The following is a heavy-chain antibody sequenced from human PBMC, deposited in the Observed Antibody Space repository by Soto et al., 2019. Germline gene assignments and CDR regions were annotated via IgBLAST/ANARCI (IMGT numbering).Heavy chain of an antibody. Sequence: GGSLRLSCAASGFTFSSYAMHWVRQAPGKGLEWVAVISYDGSNKYYADSVKGRFTISRDNSKNTLYLQMNSLRAEDTAVYYCARDVRTGYYYYYYGMDVWGQGTTVTVSS. CDR1: GFTFSSYA. J-gene: IGHJ6*02. D-gene: IGHD6-25*01. CDR2: ISYDGSNK. V-gene: IGHV3-30-3*01. CDR3: ARDVRTGYYYYYYGMDV.